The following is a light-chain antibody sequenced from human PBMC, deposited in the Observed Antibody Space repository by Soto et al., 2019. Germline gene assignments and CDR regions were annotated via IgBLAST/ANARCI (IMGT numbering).Light chain of an antibody. V-gene: IGKV3D-20*02. Sequence: EKALTQSPGTLSLSRGARASLSGRASQSVSRNYLAWYQQKRGQAPRLLIYGTSSRATGIPDRFSGSGSGTDFTLTISSLEPEDFAVYYCQQRSNWPPTFGQGTRLEIK. CDR3: QQRSNWPPT. CDR1: QSVSRNY. J-gene: IGKJ5*01. CDR2: GTS.